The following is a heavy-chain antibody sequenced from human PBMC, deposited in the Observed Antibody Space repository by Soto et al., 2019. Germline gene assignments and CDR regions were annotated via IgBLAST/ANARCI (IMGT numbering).Heavy chain of an antibody. CDR3: AREEQQLVPGWFDP. D-gene: IGHD6-13*01. V-gene: IGHV1-18*04. J-gene: IGHJ5*02. Sequence: ASVKVSCKASGYTFTSYGISWVRQAPGQGLEWMGWISAYNGNTNYAQKLQGRVTMTTDTSTSTAYMELRSLRSDDTAVYYCAREEQQLVPGWFDPWGQGTLVTVSS. CDR1: GYTFTSYG. CDR2: ISAYNGNT.